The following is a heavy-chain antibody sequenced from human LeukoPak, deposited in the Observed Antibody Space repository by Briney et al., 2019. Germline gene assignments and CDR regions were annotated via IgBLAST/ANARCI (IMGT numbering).Heavy chain of an antibody. V-gene: IGHV5-10-1*01. CDR2: IDPSDSYT. CDR3: ARSRVFRYCSSTSCYAWFDP. J-gene: IGHJ5*02. Sequence: GESLKISCKGSGYSFTSYWISWVRQMPGEGREWMGRIDPSDSYTNYSPSFQGHVTITADKSISTAYLQWSSLKASDTAMYYCARSRVFRYCSSTSCYAWFDPWGQGTLVTVSS. CDR1: GYSFTSYW. D-gene: IGHD2-2*01.